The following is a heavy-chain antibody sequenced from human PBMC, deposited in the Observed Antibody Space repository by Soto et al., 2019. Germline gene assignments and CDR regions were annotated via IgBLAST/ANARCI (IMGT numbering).Heavy chain of an antibody. D-gene: IGHD4-17*01. CDR3: ASDSPRCQDAFHX. CDR2: IYYSGST. J-gene: IGHJ3*02. Sequence: TSETLSLTCTVSGSSISSYYWSWIRKPPGKGMEWIWYIYYSGSTNYNPSLKSRVTLSVETSKKQFSLKLSSVTAADTAVYYCASDSPRCQDAFHXWGQGTMVSVS. V-gene: IGHV4-59*01. CDR1: GSSISSYY.